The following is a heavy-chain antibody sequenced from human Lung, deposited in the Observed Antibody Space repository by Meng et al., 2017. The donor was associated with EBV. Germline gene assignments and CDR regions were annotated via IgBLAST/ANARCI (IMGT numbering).Heavy chain of an antibody. CDR1: GYTFTSSS. Sequence: QVQLVQSGSELKKPGDSVTVSCQAAGYTFTSSSMNWVRHAPGQGLEWMGWININTGNPTYAQGFTGRFVFSLDTSVSTAYLQISSLKTDDTAVYYCARGSLEADEDPGWGQGTLVTVSS. CDR2: ININTGNP. CDR3: ARGSLEADEDPG. V-gene: IGHV7-4-1*02. D-gene: IGHD6-13*01. J-gene: IGHJ4*02.